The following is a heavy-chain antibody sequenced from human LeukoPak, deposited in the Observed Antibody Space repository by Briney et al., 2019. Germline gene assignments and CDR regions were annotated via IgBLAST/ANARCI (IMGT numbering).Heavy chain of an antibody. V-gene: IGHV1-18*01. J-gene: IGHJ4*02. Sequence: ASVKVSCKASGYTFTSYGISWGRQAPGQGLEWMGWIIAYNGKTNNAQKLQGRGTLTTDTFTSTAYIGLRSLRSDDTAVYYCARASELSDFDYWGQGTLVTVSS. CDR3: ARASELSDFDY. CDR1: GYTFTSYG. D-gene: IGHD3-10*01. CDR2: IIAYNGKT.